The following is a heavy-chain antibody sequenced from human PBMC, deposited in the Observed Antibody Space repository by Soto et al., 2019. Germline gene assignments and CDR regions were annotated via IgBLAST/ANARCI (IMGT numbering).Heavy chain of an antibody. V-gene: IGHV3-30-3*01. CDR3: ARDLGCGGDCYSFLDY. D-gene: IGHD2-21*02. CDR2: ISYDGSNK. Sequence: QVQLVESGGGVVQPGRSLRLSCAASGFTFSRYAMHWVRQAPGKGLEWVAVISYDGSNKYYADSVKGRFTISRDNSKNTLYLQMNSLRAEDTAVYYCARDLGCGGDCYSFLDYWGQGTLVTVSS. J-gene: IGHJ4*02. CDR1: GFTFSRYA.